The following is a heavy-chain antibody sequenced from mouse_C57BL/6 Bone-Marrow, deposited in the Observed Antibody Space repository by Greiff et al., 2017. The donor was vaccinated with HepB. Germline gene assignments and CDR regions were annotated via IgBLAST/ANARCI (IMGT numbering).Heavy chain of an antibody. CDR2: IDPSDSYT. V-gene: IGHV1-59*01. CDR3: ARSGLY. Sequence: QVHVKQSGAELVRPGTSVKLSCKASGYTFTSYWMHWVKQRPGQGLEWIGVIDPSDSYTNYNQKFKGKATLTVDTSSSTAYMQLSSLTSEDSAVYYCARSGLYWGQGTLVTVSA. J-gene: IGHJ3*01. CDR1: GYTFTSYW. D-gene: IGHD3-1*01.